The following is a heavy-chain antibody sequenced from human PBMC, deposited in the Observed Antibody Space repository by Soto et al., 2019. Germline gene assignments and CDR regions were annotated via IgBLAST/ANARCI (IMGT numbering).Heavy chain of an antibody. D-gene: IGHD3-9*01. CDR2: IYPGDSDS. J-gene: IGHJ4*02. CDR1: GFRLTSYW. V-gene: IGHV5-51*01. CDR3: ASGHGIFPGSDY. Sequence: GESLKISCKGSGFRLTSYWIAWVRQMPGKGLEWMGIIYPGDSDSRYSPSFQGQVTISADRSITTAYLEWSSLRASDTAIYYCASGHGIFPGSDYWGQGTLVTVSS.